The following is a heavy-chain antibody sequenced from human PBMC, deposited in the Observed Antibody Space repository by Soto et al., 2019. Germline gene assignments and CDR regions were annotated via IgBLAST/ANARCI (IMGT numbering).Heavy chain of an antibody. CDR3: ARGIYGDYFRARYFDL. V-gene: IGHV4-31*03. CDR2: IYYSGST. CDR1: GGSISSGGYY. D-gene: IGHD4-17*01. J-gene: IGHJ2*01. Sequence: QVQLQESGPGLVKPSQTLSLTCTVSGGSISSGGYYWSWIRQHPGKGLEWIGYIYYSGSTYYNPSLKSRVTRSVDTSKTQFSLKLSSVTAADTAVYYCARGIYGDYFRARYFDLWGRGTLVTVSS.